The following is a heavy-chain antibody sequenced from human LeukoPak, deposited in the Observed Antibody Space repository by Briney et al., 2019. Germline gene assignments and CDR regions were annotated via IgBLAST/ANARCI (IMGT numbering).Heavy chain of an antibody. CDR3: ARAPRRPGGNWFDP. Sequence: SETLSLTCAVYGGSFSGYYWSWIRQPPGKGLEWIGEINHSGSTNYNPSLKSRVTISADTSKNQFSLKLSSVTAADTAVYYCARAPRRPGGNWFDPWGQGTLVTVSS. CDR2: INHSGST. CDR1: GGSFSGYY. V-gene: IGHV4-34*01. J-gene: IGHJ5*02.